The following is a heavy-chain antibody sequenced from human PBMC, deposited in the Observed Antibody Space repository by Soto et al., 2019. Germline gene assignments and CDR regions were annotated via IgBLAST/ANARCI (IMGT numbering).Heavy chain of an antibody. J-gene: IGHJ4*02. CDR3: ARGPYYYDSSGYYFDPHGPYYFDY. CDR2: INPNSGGT. CDR1: GYTFTGYY. V-gene: IGHV1-2*04. D-gene: IGHD3-22*01. Sequence: ASVKVSCKASGYTFTGYYMHWVRQAPGQGLEWMGWINPNSGGTNYAQKFQGWVTMTRDTSISTAYMELSRLRSDDTAVYYCARGPYYYDSSGYYFDPHGPYYFDYWGQGTLVTVSS.